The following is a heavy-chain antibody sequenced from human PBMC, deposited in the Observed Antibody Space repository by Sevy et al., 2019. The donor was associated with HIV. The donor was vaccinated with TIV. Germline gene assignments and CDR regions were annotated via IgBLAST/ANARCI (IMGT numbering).Heavy chain of an antibody. CDR2: IKQYGTET. CDR1: GFTFSTYW. V-gene: IGHV3-7*01. Sequence: GGSLRLSCEVSGFTFSTYWMTWVRQAPGKGLEWVANIKQYGTETSYVDSVRGRFTISRDNAKKSLYLQLDNLRVEDTAVYYCARALADWGSFHYSLWGQGTLVTVSS. D-gene: IGHD3-16*02. CDR3: ARALADWGSFHYSL. J-gene: IGHJ4*02.